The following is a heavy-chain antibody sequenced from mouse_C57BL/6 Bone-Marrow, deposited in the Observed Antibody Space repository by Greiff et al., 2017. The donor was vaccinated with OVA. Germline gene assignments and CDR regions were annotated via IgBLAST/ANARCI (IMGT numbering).Heavy chain of an antibody. V-gene: IGHV14-4*01. Sequence: VQLQQSGAELVRPGASVKLSCTASGFNIKDDYMHWVKQRPEQGLEWIGWIDPENGDTEYAQKFQGKATITAATSSNAAYLQLSSLTSEDTAVYYCTTVYYYGSSWDYWGQGTTLTVSS. J-gene: IGHJ2*01. CDR2: IDPENGDT. CDR3: TTVYYYGSSWDY. D-gene: IGHD1-1*01. CDR1: GFNIKDDY.